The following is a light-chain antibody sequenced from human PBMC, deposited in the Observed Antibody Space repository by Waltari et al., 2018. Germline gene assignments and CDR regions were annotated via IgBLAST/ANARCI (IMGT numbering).Light chain of an antibody. V-gene: IGLV2-14*01. Sequence: QSALTQPASVSGSPGQSITISCTGTSSAVGGYNYVSWYQQHPGKAPKLLIYEVDYRPSGVSNRFSGSKTVNTATLTISGLQAVDEAVYYCASFTSNVVFGGGTKLTVL. CDR2: EVD. CDR1: SSAVGGYNY. CDR3: ASFTSNVV. J-gene: IGLJ2*01.